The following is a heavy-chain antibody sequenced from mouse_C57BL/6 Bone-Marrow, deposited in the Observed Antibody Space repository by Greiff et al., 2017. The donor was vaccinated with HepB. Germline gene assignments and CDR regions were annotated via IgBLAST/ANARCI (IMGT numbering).Heavy chain of an antibody. J-gene: IGHJ3*01. CDR2: IHPNSGST. CDR3: ARAGWLTAWFAY. Sequence: VKLMESGAELVKPGASVKLSCKASGYTFTSYWMHWVKQRPGQGLEWIGMIHPNSGSTNYNEKFKNKATLTVDKSASTAYMQLSSLTSEDSAVYYCARAGWLTAWFAYWGQGTLVTVSA. V-gene: IGHV1-64*01. D-gene: IGHD2-3*01. CDR1: GYTFTSYW.